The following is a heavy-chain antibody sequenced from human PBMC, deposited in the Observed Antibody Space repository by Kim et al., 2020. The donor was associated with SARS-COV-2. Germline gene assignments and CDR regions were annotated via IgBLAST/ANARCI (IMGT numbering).Heavy chain of an antibody. J-gene: IGHJ5*02. V-gene: IGHV4-30-2*01. Sequence: HTPSLESRVTISVDTSKNQFSLRLKSVTAADTAVYFCARMRQQLVPGIFDPWGQGTLVTVSS. CDR3: ARMRQQLVPGIFDP. D-gene: IGHD6-13*01.